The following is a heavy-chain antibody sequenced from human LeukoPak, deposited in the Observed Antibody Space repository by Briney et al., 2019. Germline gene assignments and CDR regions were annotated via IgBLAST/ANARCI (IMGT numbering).Heavy chain of an antibody. CDR1: GHTFTNYG. CDR2: ISAYNGNT. Sequence: SVKVSCKASGHTFTNYGITWVRQAPGQGLEWMGWISAYNGNTNYAQKLQGRVTMTTDTSTSTAYMELRSLRSDDTAVYYCARAVVGATYYFDYWGQGTLVTVSS. V-gene: IGHV1-18*01. J-gene: IGHJ4*02. D-gene: IGHD1-26*01. CDR3: ARAVVGATYYFDY.